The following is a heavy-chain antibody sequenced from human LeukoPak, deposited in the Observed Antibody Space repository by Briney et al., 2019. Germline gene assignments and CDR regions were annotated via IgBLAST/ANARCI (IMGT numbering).Heavy chain of an antibody. J-gene: IGHJ6*02. V-gene: IGHV3-11*01. CDR2: TSYTGETI. CDR3: AKGGASLVQAQHYVLDV. Sequence: GGSLRLSCAASGFTFSDYYMSWIRQAPGKGLEWLSYTSYTGETIYYEDSVKGRFTFSRDNAKNSLYLQMTSLRVDDTGIYYCAKGGASLVQAQHYVLDVWGQGTTVTVSS. CDR1: GFTFSDYY. D-gene: IGHD2-8*02.